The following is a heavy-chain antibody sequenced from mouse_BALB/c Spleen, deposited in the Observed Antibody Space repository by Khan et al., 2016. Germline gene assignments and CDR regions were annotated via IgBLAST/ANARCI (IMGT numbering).Heavy chain of an antibody. Sequence: EVQLQASGAELVKPGASVKLSCTASGFNIKDTYMHWVKQRPEQGLEWIGRIDPANGNTKYDPKFQGKATITADTSSNTAYLQLSSLTSEDTAVYYCAISPYDDDVGFAYWGQGTLVTVSA. V-gene: IGHV14-3*02. CDR3: AISPYDDDVGFAY. CDR1: GFNIKDTY. J-gene: IGHJ3*01. D-gene: IGHD2-4*01. CDR2: IDPANGNT.